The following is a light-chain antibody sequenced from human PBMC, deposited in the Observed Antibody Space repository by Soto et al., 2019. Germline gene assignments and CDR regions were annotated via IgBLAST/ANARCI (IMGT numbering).Light chain of an antibody. V-gene: IGKV3-20*01. CDR1: QSVSSN. Sequence: EIVMTQSPSTLSASAGERATLSCRASQSVSSNLAWYRQKPGQAPRLLIYGVSSRATGIPDRFSGSGSGTDFTLSINRLDPEDSAVYYCQHNGRSFGQGTRLEIK. CDR2: GVS. CDR3: QHNGRS. J-gene: IGKJ5*01.